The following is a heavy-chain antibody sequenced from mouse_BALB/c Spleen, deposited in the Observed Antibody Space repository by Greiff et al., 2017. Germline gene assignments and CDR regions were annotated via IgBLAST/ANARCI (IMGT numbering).Heavy chain of an antibody. Sequence: DVMLVESGGGLVKPGGSLKLSCAASGFTFSSYAMSWVRQTPEKRLEWVASISSGGSTYYPDSVKGRFTISRDNARNILYLQMSSLRSEDTAMYYCATLYDGYPWFAYWGQGTLVTVSA. D-gene: IGHD2-3*01. CDR1: GFTFSSYA. J-gene: IGHJ3*01. V-gene: IGHV5-6-5*01. CDR2: ISSGGST. CDR3: ATLYDGYPWFAY.